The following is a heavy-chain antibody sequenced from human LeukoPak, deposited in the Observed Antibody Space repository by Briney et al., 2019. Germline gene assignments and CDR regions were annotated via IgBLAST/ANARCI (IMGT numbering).Heavy chain of an antibody. J-gene: IGHJ4*02. V-gene: IGHV3-21*05. CDR2: ISSSSSYT. CDR1: GFTFSSYS. Sequence: GGSLRLSCAASGFTFSSYSMNWVRQAPGKGLEWVSYISSSSSYTNYADSVKGRFTISRDNAKNSLYLQMNSLRAEDTAVYYCATSRRWDSSGPFDYWGQGTLVTVSS. CDR3: ATSRRWDSSGPFDY. D-gene: IGHD6-19*01.